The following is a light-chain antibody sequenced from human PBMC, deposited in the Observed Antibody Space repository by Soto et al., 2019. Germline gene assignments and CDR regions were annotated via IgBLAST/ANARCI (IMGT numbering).Light chain of an antibody. V-gene: IGLV4-69*01. J-gene: IGLJ2*01. Sequence: QPVLTQSPSASASLGASVKLTCTLSSGHSSYAIAWHQQQPEKGTRYLMKLNSDGSHSKGDGIPDRFSGSSSGAERYLTVSSLQSDDEADYYCQTWGTGIVVFGGGTKLTVL. CDR3: QTWGTGIVV. CDR1: SGHSSYA. CDR2: LNSDGSH.